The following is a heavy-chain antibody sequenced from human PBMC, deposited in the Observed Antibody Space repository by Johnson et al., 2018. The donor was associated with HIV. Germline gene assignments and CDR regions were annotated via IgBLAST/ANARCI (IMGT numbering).Heavy chain of an antibody. J-gene: IGHJ3*02. CDR3: ARAVCRGGRCYSHDAFDI. V-gene: IGHV3-13*01. CDR2: IGTAGDT. D-gene: IGHD2-15*01. Sequence: VQLVESGGGLVQPGGSLRLSCAASGFTFSSYDMHWVRQATGKGLERVSAIGTAGDTYYPGSVKGRFTISRDNAKNSLYLQMNSLRAGDTALYYCARAVCRGGRCYSHDAFDIWGQGTMVTVSS. CDR1: GFTFSSYD.